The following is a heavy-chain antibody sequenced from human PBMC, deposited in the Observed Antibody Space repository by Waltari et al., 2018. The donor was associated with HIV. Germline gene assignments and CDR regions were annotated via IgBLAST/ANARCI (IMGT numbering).Heavy chain of an antibody. CDR1: KLSFENVR. D-gene: IGHD5-12*01. J-gene: IGHJ3*02. CDR2: IKSKRDGGTT. CDR3: TTGGYPTEAFDI. Sequence: EVQVVESGGDLVKQGGSLRVSCASFKLSFENVRLTWVRQAPGKGLEWVGRIKSKRDGGTTYYAASVKGRFVISRDDSQNKLYLQMSGLKTEDTAVYYCTTGGYPTEAFDIWGQGTMVTVSS. V-gene: IGHV3-15*01.